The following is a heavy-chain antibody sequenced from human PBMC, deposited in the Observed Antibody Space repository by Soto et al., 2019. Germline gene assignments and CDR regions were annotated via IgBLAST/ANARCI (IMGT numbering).Heavy chain of an antibody. Sequence: EVQLLESGGDLVQPGGSPRLSCAASRFTFSAYAMSWVRQAPGKGLEWVSGISTSGGSTYYADSVKGRFTISRDNSKHTLYLQMNSLRAEDTAVYYCAKDSDYSDLKSYFDFWGQGTLVTVSS. J-gene: IGHJ4*02. CDR2: ISTSGGST. CDR1: RFTFSAYA. D-gene: IGHD4-17*01. V-gene: IGHV3-23*01. CDR3: AKDSDYSDLKSYFDF.